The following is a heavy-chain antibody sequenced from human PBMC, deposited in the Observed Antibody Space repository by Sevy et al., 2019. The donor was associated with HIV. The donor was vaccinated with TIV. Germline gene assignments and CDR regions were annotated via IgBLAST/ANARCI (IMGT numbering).Heavy chain of an antibody. CDR2: ISYDGSNK. V-gene: IGHV3-30-3*01. J-gene: IGHJ1*01. Sequence: GGSLRLSCAASGFTFSSFSMHWVRQAPGKGLEWVATISYDGSNKYYADSVKGGFTISRDNSKNSLYLQMNSLRAEDTAVYCCALERLFSNVAEYFQNWGQGTLVTVSS. CDR1: GFTFSSFS. CDR3: ALERLFSNVAEYFQN. D-gene: IGHD1-1*01.